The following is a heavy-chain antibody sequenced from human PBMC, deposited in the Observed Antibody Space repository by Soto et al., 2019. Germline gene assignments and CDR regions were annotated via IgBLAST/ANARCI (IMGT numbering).Heavy chain of an antibody. Sequence: PSETLSLTCTVSGGSIISYYWSWILQPPGKGLEWIGYIYYSGSTNYNPSLKSRVTISVDTSKNQFSLKLSSVTAADTAVYYCATDEDYWGQGTLVTVS. CDR2: IYYSGST. CDR1: GGSIISYY. V-gene: IGHV4-59*01. J-gene: IGHJ4*02. CDR3: ATDEDY.